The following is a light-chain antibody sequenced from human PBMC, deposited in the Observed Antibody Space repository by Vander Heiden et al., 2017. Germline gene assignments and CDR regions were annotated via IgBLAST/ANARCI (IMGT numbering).Light chain of an antibody. CDR3: QQSYSTSPT. CDR2: AAS. V-gene: IGKV1-39*01. J-gene: IGKJ4*01. Sequence: DIQMTQSPSSLSASVGDRVTITCRATQSISSYLNWYQQKPGKAPKLLIYAASSLQSGVPSRFSGSGSGTDFTLTISSLQPEDFATYYCQQSYSTSPTFGGGTNVEIK. CDR1: QSISSY.